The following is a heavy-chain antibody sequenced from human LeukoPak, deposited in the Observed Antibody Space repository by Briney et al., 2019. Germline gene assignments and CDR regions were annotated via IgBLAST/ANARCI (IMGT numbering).Heavy chain of an antibody. J-gene: IGHJ4*02. CDR1: GGSLSSYY. Sequence: LETLSLTCTVSGGSLSSYYWSWLRQPPGKGLEWIGYIYYSGSTNYNPSLKSRVTISVDTSKNQFSLKLSSVTAADTAVYYCARDLGGVGGFDYWGQGTLVTVSS. D-gene: IGHD3-10*01. V-gene: IGHV4-59*01. CDR3: ARDLGGVGGFDY. CDR2: IYYSGST.